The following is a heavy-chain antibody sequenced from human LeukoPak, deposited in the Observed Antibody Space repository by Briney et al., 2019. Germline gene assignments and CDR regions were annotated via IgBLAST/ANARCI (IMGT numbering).Heavy chain of an antibody. CDR1: GYTFTGYY. CDR2: INPNTGGT. D-gene: IGHD3-9*01. V-gene: IGHV1-2*02. Sequence: ASVKVSCKASGYTFTGYYLHWVRQAPGQGLEWMGWINPNTGGTNYAQKLQGRVTMTRDTSISTAYMELSRLRSDDTAVYYCARDPHYDILTLAPDYWGQGTLVTVSS. CDR3: ARDPHYDILTLAPDY. J-gene: IGHJ4*02.